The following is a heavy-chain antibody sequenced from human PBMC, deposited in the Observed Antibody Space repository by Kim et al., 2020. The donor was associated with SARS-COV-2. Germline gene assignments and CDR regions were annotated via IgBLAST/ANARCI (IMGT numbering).Heavy chain of an antibody. Sequence: LSLTCAASGFTFSSYAMHWVRQAPGKGLEWVAVISYDGSNKYYADSVKGRFTISRDNSKNTLYLQMNSLRAEDTAVYYCARDGGPRYCSSTSCQEPDYWGQGTLVTVSS. CDR1: GFTFSSYA. CDR2: ISYDGSNK. CDR3: ARDGGPRYCSSTSCQEPDY. V-gene: IGHV3-30-3*01. D-gene: IGHD2-2*01. J-gene: IGHJ4*02.